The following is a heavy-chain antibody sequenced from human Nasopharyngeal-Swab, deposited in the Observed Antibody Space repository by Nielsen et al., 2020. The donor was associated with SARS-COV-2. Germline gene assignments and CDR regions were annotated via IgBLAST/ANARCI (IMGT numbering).Heavy chain of an antibody. Sequence: GGSLRLSCAASGFTVSSNYMSWVRQAPGKGLEWVSVIYGGGSTYYADSVKGRFTISRDNSKNTLYLQMNSLRAEDTAVYYCAREGGYSYGWSTYYYYGMDVWGQGTTVTVSS. D-gene: IGHD5-18*01. CDR3: AREGGYSYGWSTYYYYGMDV. CDR1: GFTVSSNY. J-gene: IGHJ6*02. V-gene: IGHV3-53*01. CDR2: IYGGGST.